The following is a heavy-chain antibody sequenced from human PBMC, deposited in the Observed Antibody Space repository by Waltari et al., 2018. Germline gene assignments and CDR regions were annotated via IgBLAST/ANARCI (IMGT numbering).Heavy chain of an antibody. D-gene: IGHD6-19*01. CDR2: INPKSGAT. J-gene: IGHJ4*02. Sequence: QVHLVQSGAEVKKPGAALKVSCQASGYRFTDYYLPWVRQAPGQGLEWMGWINPKSGATLYAQKFQGGVTMTRDTSISTAYMELSSLKSDDTAVFFCATTYSSAWNFHYWGQGTLVAVSS. V-gene: IGHV1-2*02. CDR1: GYRFTDYY. CDR3: ATTYSSAWNFHY.